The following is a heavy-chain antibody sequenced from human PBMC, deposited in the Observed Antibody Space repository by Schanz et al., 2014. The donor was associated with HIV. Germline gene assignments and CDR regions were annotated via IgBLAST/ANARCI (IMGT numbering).Heavy chain of an antibody. V-gene: IGHV3-33*08. CDR2: IWYDGSNK. CDR3: ARGGKMVTFGGVVAPFDY. J-gene: IGHJ4*02. D-gene: IGHD3-16*02. CDR1: GFSFSSYV. Sequence: VQLVESGGGLVKPGGSLRLSCAASGFSFSSYVMSWIRQAPGKGLEWVAVIWYDGSNKYYADSMKGRFTISRDNAKNSLYLQMDSLRGEDTAVYYCARGGKMVTFGGVVAPFDYWGQGSLVTVSS.